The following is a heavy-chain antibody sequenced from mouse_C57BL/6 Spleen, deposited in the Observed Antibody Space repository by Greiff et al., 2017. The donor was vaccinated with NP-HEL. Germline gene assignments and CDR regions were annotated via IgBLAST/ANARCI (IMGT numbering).Heavy chain of an antibody. CDR1: GYTFTSYW. CDR2: IDPSDSET. CDR3: ASAKDDSNPYYAMDY. D-gene: IGHD2-5*01. Sequence: QVQLQQPGAELVRPGSSVKLSCKASGYTFTSYWMHWVKQRPIQGLEWIGNIDPSDSETHYNQKFKDKATLTVDKSSSTAYMQLSSLTSEDSAVYYCASAKDDSNPYYAMDYWGQGTSVTVSS. J-gene: IGHJ4*01. V-gene: IGHV1-52*01.